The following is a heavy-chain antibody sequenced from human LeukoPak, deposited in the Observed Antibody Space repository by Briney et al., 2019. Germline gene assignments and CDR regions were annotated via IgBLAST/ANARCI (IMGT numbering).Heavy chain of an antibody. Sequence: SETLSLTCTVPGGSISSSSYYWGWIRQPPGKGLEWIGSIYYSGSAYYNPSLKSRVTISVDTSKNQFSLKLSSVTAADTTVYYCATTQQWLVLGAEYFQHWGQGTLVTVSS. D-gene: IGHD6-19*01. CDR1: GGSISSSSYY. J-gene: IGHJ1*01. CDR3: ATTQQWLVLGAEYFQH. CDR2: IYYSGSA. V-gene: IGHV4-39*01.